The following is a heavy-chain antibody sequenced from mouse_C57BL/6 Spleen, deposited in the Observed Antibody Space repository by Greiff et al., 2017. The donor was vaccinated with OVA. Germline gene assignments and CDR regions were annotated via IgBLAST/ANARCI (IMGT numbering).Heavy chain of an antibody. CDR1: GYAFSSSW. CDR2: IYPGDGDT. D-gene: IGHD2-2*01. CDR3: ARYGHDGNDGDAMEG. V-gene: IGHV1-82*01. Sequence: VQLQQSGPELVKPGASVKISCKASGYAFSSSWMNWVKQRPGKGLEWIGRIYPGDGDTNYNGKFKGKATLTVDKSSSTAYMQLSSLTSEDSAVYFCARYGHDGNDGDAMEGWGKGTTVTVSS. J-gene: IGHJ4*01.